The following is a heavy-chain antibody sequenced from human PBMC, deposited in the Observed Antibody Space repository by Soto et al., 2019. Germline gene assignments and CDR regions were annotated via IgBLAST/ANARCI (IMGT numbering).Heavy chain of an antibody. D-gene: IGHD5-12*01. CDR3: ARGRDGYNSDYFDY. J-gene: IGHJ4*02. V-gene: IGHV4-34*01. CDR2: INHSGST. Sequence: SETLSLTCAAYGGSFSGYYWSWIRQPPGKGLEWIGEINHSGSTNYNPSLKSRVTISVDTSKNQFSLKLSSVTAADTAVYYCARGRDGYNSDYFDYWGQGTLVTVSS. CDR1: GGSFSGYY.